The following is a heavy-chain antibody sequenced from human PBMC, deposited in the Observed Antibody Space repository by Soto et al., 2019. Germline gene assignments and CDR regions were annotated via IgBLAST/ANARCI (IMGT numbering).Heavy chain of an antibody. CDR2: ISWNSGSI. CDR1: GFTFDDYA. V-gene: IGHV3-9*01. D-gene: IGHD3-3*01. J-gene: IGHJ3*02. CDR3: AKENYDFWSGSPDAFDI. Sequence: PGGSLRLSCAASGFTFDDYAMHWVRQAPGKGLEWVSGISWNSGSIGYADSVKGRFTISRDNAKNSLYLQMNSLRAEDTALYYCAKENYDFWSGSPDAFDIWGQGTMVTVSS.